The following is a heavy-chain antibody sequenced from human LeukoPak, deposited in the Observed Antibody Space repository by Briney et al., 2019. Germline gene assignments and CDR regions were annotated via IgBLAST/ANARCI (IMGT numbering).Heavy chain of an antibody. Sequence: ASVKVSCKASGYTFTSYDINWVRQATGQGLEWMGWMNPNSGNTGYAQKFQGRVTITADESTSTAYMELSSLRSEDTAVYYCARGGVGATTGKNDYWGQGTLVTVSS. V-gene: IGHV1-8*01. CDR1: GYTFTSYD. CDR3: ARGGVGATTGKNDY. J-gene: IGHJ4*02. CDR2: MNPNSGNT. D-gene: IGHD1-26*01.